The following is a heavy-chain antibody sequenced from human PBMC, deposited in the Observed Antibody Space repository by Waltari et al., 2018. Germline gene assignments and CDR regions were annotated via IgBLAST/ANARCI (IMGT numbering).Heavy chain of an antibody. J-gene: IGHJ5*02. CDR2: IYYSGST. D-gene: IGHD6-13*01. CDR1: GGSISSSSYY. Sequence: QLQLQESGPGLVKPSETLSLTCTVSGGSISSSSYYWGWIRQPPGKGLEWIGSIYYSGSTYYNPSLKSRVTISVDTSKNQFSLKLSSVTAADTAVYYCARSIAAAGPLNWFDPWGQEPWSPSPQ. CDR3: ARSIAAAGPLNWFDP. V-gene: IGHV4-39*07.